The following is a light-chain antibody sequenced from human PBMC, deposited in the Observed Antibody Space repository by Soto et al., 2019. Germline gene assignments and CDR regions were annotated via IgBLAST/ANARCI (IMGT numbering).Light chain of an antibody. V-gene: IGKV3-15*01. CDR2: GAS. Sequence: EVVLTQSPGTLSLSRGERATLSCRASERIYSAYLGWYQQKPGQAPRLLIYGASTRATGIPARFSGSGSGTEFTLTISSLQSEDFAVYYCQQYSSWLWTFGQGTKVDIK. CDR1: ERIYSAY. J-gene: IGKJ1*01. CDR3: QQYSSWLWT.